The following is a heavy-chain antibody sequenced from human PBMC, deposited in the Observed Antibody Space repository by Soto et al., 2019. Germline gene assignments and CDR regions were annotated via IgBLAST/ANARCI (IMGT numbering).Heavy chain of an antibody. CDR2: LDYSGTA. V-gene: IGHV4-39*01. CDR1: GISFSTTSYS. CDR3: EKQESY. Sequence: SETLSLTFNVSGISFSTTSYSWGWIRQPTPKGLEVIGTLDYSGTAHYTPSLKSRINISEDPSKNQASLTLTSGTAADKAVDDCEKQESYWGQGAMVTVSS. J-gene: IGHJ4*02.